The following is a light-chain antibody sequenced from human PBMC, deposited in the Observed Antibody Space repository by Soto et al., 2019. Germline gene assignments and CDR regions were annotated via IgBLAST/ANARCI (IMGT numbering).Light chain of an antibody. CDR2: KAS. J-gene: IGKJ1*01. CDR3: QQYNSYSRT. V-gene: IGKV1-5*03. Sequence: DIQMTQSPSTLSASVGDRVTITSRASQSIGSWLAWYQQKPGKAPKLLIYKASSLQSGVPSRFSGSGSGTEFTLTISLLQPDDFATYYCQQYNSYSRTFGQGTKVDIK. CDR1: QSIGSW.